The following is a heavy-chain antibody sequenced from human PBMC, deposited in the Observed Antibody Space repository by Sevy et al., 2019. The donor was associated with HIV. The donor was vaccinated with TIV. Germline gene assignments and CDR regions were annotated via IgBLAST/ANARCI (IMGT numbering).Heavy chain of an antibody. CDR2: INHSGST. J-gene: IGHJ4*02. CDR3: ARESLRVSPPKY. D-gene: IGHD6-13*01. V-gene: IGHV4-34*01. CDR1: GGSFSGYY. Sequence: LSETLSLTCAVYGGSFSGYYWSWIRQPPGKGLEWIGEINHSGSTNYNPSLKSRVTISVDTSKNQFSLKLSSVTAADTAVYYCARESLRVSPPKYWGQGTLVTVSS.